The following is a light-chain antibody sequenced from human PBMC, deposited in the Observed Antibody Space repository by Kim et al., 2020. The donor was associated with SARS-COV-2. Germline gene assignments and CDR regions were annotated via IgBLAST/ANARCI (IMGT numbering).Light chain of an antibody. CDR3: QQYDSYAT. V-gene: IGKV1-5*01. CDR2: DAS. J-gene: IGKJ1*01. Sequence: SASVGDRVTITCRASQSINNWLAWYQQNPGKAPKLLIYDASVLESGVPSRFSGSGSETEFTLTISSLQRDDFATYYCQQYDSYATFGQGTKVDIK. CDR1: QSINNW.